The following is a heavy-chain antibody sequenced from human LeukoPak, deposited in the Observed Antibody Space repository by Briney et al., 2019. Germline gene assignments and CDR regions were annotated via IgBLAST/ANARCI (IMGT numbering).Heavy chain of an antibody. CDR2: ISGSGGST. CDR1: GFTFSSYA. Sequence: GGSLRLSCAASGFTFSSYAMSWVRQAPGKGLEWVSAISGSGGSTYYADSVKGRFTISRDNSKNTLYLQMNSLRAEDTAVYHCAKPPGVRGVTKYYLDYWGQGTLVTVSS. J-gene: IGHJ4*02. D-gene: IGHD3-10*01. V-gene: IGHV3-23*01. CDR3: AKPPGVRGVTKYYLDY.